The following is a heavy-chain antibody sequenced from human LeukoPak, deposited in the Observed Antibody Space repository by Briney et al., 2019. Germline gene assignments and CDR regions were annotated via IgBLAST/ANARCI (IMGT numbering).Heavy chain of an antibody. CDR1: GYTFTDYG. Sequence: ASVKVSCKPSGYTFTDYGITWVRQAPGQGLEWMGWIRNDNGNREYAQKIQGRVSMTRDTSTSTAYMELRSLISDDTAVYYCARVTTVTTSPWSWGPKKIGQEVNWFDPWGQGTLVTVSS. CDR3: ARVTTVTTSPWSWGPKKIGQEVNWFDP. V-gene: IGHV1-18*01. J-gene: IGHJ5*02. CDR2: IRNDNGNR. D-gene: IGHD4-17*01.